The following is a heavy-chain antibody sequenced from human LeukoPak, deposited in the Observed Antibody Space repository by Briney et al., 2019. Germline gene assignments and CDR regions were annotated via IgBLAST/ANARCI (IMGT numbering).Heavy chain of an antibody. J-gene: IGHJ5*02. CDR3: AKDMGPNWFDP. CDR1: GFTFSSYG. D-gene: IGHD3-10*01. CDR2: ISGSGGST. Sequence: GGPLRLSCSASGFTFSSYGMSWVRQAPGKGLEWVSAISGSGGSTYYADSVKGRFTISRDNSKNTLYLQMNSLRAEDTAVYYCAKDMGPNWFDPWGQGTLVTVSS. V-gene: IGHV3-23*01.